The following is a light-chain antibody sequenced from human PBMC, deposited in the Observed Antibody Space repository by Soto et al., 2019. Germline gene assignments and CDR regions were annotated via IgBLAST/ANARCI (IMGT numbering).Light chain of an antibody. V-gene: IGKV3-15*01. CDR2: GAS. Sequence: EIVMTQSPATLSVSPGERATLSCRASQSVSSNLAWYQQNPGQAPRLLIYGASTRATGIPARFSGSGSGTEFTLTISSLQSEDFAVYYCQQYNNWPPKTFGQGTKVEI. CDR1: QSVSSN. J-gene: IGKJ1*01. CDR3: QQYNNWPPKT.